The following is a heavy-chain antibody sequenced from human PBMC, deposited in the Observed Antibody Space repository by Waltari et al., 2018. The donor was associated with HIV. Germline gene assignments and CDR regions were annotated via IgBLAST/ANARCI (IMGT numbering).Heavy chain of an antibody. V-gene: IGHV4-38-2*01. CDR1: GYSISSGYY. CDR3: ARASARRDGYKSQNWFDP. CDR2: IYHSGST. J-gene: IGHJ5*02. D-gene: IGHD5-12*01. Sequence: QVQLQESGPGLVKPSETLSLTCAVSGYSISSGYYWGWIRQPPGKGLEWIGSIYHSGSTYYNPSLKSRVTISVDTSKNQFSLKLSSVTAADTAVYYCARASARRDGYKSQNWFDPWGQGTLVTVSS.